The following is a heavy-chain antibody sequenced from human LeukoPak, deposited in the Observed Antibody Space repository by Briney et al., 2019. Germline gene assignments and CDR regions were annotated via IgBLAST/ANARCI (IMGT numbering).Heavy chain of an antibody. Sequence: SETLSLTCTVSGGSISSGSYYWGWIRLPPGKGLEWIGSIYYSGTTYYNPSLKSRVTISLDTSKNQFSLKLSSVTAADTAVYYCAKDRGQIYYNYYMDVWGKGTTVTVSS. V-gene: IGHV4-39*07. D-gene: IGHD3-10*01. J-gene: IGHJ6*03. CDR2: IYYSGTT. CDR1: GGSISSGSYY. CDR3: AKDRGQIYYNYYMDV.